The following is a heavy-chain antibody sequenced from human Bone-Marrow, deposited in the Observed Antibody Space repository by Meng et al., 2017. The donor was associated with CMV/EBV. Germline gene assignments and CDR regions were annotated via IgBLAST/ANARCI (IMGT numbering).Heavy chain of an antibody. CDR3: ARGAPGTDSSSLDY. CDR2: ISAYNGNT. D-gene: IGHD6-13*01. V-gene: IGHV1-18*01. J-gene: IGHJ4*02. CDR1: GYTFTSYG. Sequence: QVQLVQSGAEVKKPXXXXKXSXMASGYTFTSYGISWVRQAPGQGLEWMGWISAYNGNTNYAQKLQGRVTMTTDTSTSTAYMELRSLRSDDTAVYYCARGAPGTDSSSLDYWGQGTLVTVSS.